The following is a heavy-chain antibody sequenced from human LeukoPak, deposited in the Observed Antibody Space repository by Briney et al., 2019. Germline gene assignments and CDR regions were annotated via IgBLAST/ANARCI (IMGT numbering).Heavy chain of an antibody. Sequence: GGALRLSCAASGFTFSSYAMSWVRQAPGKGLEWVSAIRDSGSSTHYADSVKGRFTTSRDNSKNTLFLQMNSLRAEDTAIYYCAKYGPQDSGCSHFDYWGQGALVTVSS. D-gene: IGHD1-26*01. V-gene: IGHV3-23*01. J-gene: IGHJ4*02. CDR2: IRDSGSST. CDR1: GFTFSSYA. CDR3: AKYGPQDSGCSHFDY.